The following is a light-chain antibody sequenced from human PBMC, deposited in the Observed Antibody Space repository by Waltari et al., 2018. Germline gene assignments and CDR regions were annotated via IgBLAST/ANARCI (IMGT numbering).Light chain of an antibody. Sequence: AIQMTQSPSSLSASVGDRITITCRAGQGIRNELGWYQQKPGKAPKLLIYAASSLQSGVPSRFSGSGSGTDFTLTISSLQPADFATYYCLQHHNYPLTFGGGTKVEIK. J-gene: IGKJ4*01. CDR2: AAS. CDR1: QGIRNE. V-gene: IGKV1-6*01. CDR3: LQHHNYPLT.